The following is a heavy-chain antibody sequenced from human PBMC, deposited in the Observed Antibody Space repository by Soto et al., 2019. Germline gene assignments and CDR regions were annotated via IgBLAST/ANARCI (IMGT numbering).Heavy chain of an antibody. J-gene: IGHJ4*02. D-gene: IGHD2-2*01. CDR3: AKDSSGSGSSTSLGHY. CDR2: ISGSGGST. V-gene: IGHV3-23*01. CDR1: GFTFSSYA. Sequence: EVQLLESGGGLVQPGGSLRLSCAASGFTFSSYAMSWVRQAPGKGLEWVSAISGSGGSTYYADSVKGRFTISRDNSKNTLYQQLNSLSAEDTAVYYCAKDSSGSGSSTSLGHYWGQGTLVTVSS.